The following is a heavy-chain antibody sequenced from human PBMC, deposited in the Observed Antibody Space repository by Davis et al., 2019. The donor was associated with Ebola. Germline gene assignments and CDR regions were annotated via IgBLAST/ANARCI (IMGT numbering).Heavy chain of an antibody. D-gene: IGHD6-13*01. CDR1: GFTFSSYG. Sequence: PGGSLRLSCAASGFTFSSYGMHWVRQAPGKGLEWVAVISYDGSNKYYADSVKGRFTISRDNSKNTLYLQMNSLRAEDTAVYYCAITSIAAAGTGGDYWGQGTLVTVSS. CDR2: ISYDGSNK. V-gene: IGHV3-30*03. J-gene: IGHJ4*02. CDR3: AITSIAAAGTGGDY.